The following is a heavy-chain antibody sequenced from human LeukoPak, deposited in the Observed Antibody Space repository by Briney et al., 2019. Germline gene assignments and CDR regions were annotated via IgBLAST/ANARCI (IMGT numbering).Heavy chain of an antibody. D-gene: IGHD3-3*01. J-gene: IGHJ3*02. Sequence: GGSRRLSCAASRFSLSRYWTSWVRQAPGKGLEWVANIKQDGSEQYYVDSVKGRFTISRDNSKNSLYLQMNSLRVEDTAVYYCATGIWSGSHDAFDIWGQGTMVTVSS. V-gene: IGHV3-7*01. CDR3: ATGIWSGSHDAFDI. CDR1: RFSLSRYW. CDR2: IKQDGSEQ.